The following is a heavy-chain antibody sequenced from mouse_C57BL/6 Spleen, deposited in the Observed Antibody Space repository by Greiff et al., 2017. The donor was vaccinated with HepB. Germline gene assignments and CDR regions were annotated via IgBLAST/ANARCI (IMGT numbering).Heavy chain of an antibody. J-gene: IGHJ3*01. CDR1: GYSITSGYY. CDR3: ARDNYDYDDGAWFAY. CDR2: ISYDGSN. V-gene: IGHV3-6*01. D-gene: IGHD2-4*01. Sequence: VQLQQSGPGLVKPSQSLSLTCSVTGYSITSGYYWNWIRQFPGNKLEWMGYISYDGSNNYNPSLKNRISITRDTSKNQFFLKLNSVTTEDTATYYCARDNYDYDDGAWFAYWGQGTLVTVSA.